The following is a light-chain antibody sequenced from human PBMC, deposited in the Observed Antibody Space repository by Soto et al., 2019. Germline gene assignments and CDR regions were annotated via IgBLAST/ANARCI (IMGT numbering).Light chain of an antibody. CDR2: SNN. V-gene: IGLV1-47*01. J-gene: IGLJ2*01. CDR1: SSNIGSNF. Sequence: QSVLTQPPSASGTPGQRVTISCSGSSSNIGSNFVYWYQQLPGPAPKLLIYSNNQRPSGVPDRFSGSKSGTSASLAISGLRSEDEADYYCAAWDGSLSGVVFGGGTKLTVL. CDR3: AAWDGSLSGVV.